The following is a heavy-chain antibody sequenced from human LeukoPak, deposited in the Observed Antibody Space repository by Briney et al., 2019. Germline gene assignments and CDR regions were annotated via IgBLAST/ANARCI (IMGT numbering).Heavy chain of an antibody. Sequence: ASVKVSCKASGYTFTGYYMHWVRQAPGQGLEWMGWINPNSGGTNYAQKFQGRVTMTRDTSISTAYMELGRLRSDDTAVYYCARTALAAYSSGWYYFDYWGQGTLVTVSS. J-gene: IGHJ4*02. CDR3: ARTALAAYSSGWYYFDY. V-gene: IGHV1-2*02. CDR1: GYTFTGYY. CDR2: INPNSGGT. D-gene: IGHD6-19*01.